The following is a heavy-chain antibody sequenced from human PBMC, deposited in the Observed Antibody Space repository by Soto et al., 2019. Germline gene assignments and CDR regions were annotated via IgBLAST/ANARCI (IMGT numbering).Heavy chain of an antibody. Sequence: PGGSLRLSCAASGFTFSSYSMNWVRQAPGKGLEWVSYISSSSSTIYYADSVKGRFTISRDNAKNSLYLQMNSLRDEDTAVYYCASQPSSLLRYFDDNFDYWGQGTLVTVSS. V-gene: IGHV3-48*02. CDR2: ISSSSSTI. CDR1: GFTFSSYS. CDR3: ASQPSSLLRYFDDNFDY. D-gene: IGHD3-9*01. J-gene: IGHJ4*02.